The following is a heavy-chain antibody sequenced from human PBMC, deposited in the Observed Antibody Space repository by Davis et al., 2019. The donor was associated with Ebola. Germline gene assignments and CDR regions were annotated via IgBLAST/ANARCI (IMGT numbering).Heavy chain of an antibody. V-gene: IGHV3-48*03. CDR1: GFTFSSYE. CDR2: ISSSGSTI. J-gene: IGHJ4*02. Sequence: PGGSLRLSCAASGFTFSSYEMNWVRQAPGKGLEWVSYISSSGSTIYYADSVKGRFTISRDNSKNTLYLQMNSLRAEDTAVYYCAKLALVVAATYFDYWGQGTLVTVSS. CDR3: AKLALVVAATYFDY. D-gene: IGHD2-15*01.